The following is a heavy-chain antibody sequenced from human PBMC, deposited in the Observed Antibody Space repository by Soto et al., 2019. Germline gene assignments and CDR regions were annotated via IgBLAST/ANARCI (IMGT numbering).Heavy chain of an antibody. CDR3: ARRGYGPGFPYYYGMDV. Sequence: SETLCVTWTVAGDSISSYCWSWIRPPPGRGLEWIGYISYRGGTSYNPSLKRRVTISVDTPKNQFSLKLSSVTAADTAVYYCARRGYGPGFPYYYGMDVWGQGTTVTVSS. CDR2: ISYRGGT. J-gene: IGHJ6*02. V-gene: IGHV4-59*01. CDR1: GDSISSYC. D-gene: IGHD3-10*01.